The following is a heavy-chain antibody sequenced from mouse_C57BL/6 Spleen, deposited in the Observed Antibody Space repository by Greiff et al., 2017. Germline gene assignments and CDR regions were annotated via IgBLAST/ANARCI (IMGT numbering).Heavy chain of an antibody. CDR2: IWSGGST. D-gene: IGHD4-1*01. J-gene: IGHJ4*01. V-gene: IGHV2-2*01. CDR3: AREESGTSYAMDY. CDR1: GFSLTSYG. Sequence: QVQLQQSGPGLVQPSQSLYITCTVSGFSLTSYGVHWVRQSPGKGLEWLGVIWSGGSTDYNAAFISRLSISKDNSKSQVFFKMNMLQADDTAIYYCAREESGTSYAMDYWGQGTSVTVSS.